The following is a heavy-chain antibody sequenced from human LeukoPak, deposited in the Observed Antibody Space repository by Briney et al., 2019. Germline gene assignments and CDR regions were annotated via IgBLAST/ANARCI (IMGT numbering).Heavy chain of an antibody. D-gene: IGHD7-27*01. V-gene: IGHV4-59*01. CDR2: IHYSGST. CDR3: ARGPTGVFDY. CDR1: GGSISSYY. Sequence: SETLSLTCTVSGGSISSYYWSWIRQPPGKGLEWIGYIHYSGSTNYNPSLKSRVTISVDTSKNQFSLKLSSVTAADTAVYYCARGPTGVFDYWGQGTLVTVSS. J-gene: IGHJ4*02.